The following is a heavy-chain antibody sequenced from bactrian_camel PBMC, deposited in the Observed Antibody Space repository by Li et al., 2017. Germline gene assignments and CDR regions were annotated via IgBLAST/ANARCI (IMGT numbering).Heavy chain of an antibody. Sequence: HVQLVESGGGSVQAGGSLRLSCAASVYTYSTNCVGWFRQGPWKEREGVAAIDSDGTVSYAESVKGRFTIYQDNAKNTLYLQMNSLKPEDTAMYYCAADSWVSAATCGIVITRPILLHNWGQGTQVTVS. CDR1: VYTYSTNC. V-gene: IGHV3S53*01. CDR2: IDSDGTV. CDR3: AADSWVSAATCGIVITRPILLHN. J-gene: IGHJ4*01. D-gene: IGHD2*01.